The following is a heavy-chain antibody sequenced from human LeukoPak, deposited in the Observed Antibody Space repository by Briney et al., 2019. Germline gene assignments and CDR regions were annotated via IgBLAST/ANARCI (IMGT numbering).Heavy chain of an antibody. CDR3: GRSYHDDAWAAFDM. D-gene: IGHD2-2*01. CDR2: IYHNGVT. J-gene: IGHJ3*02. CDR1: DYSISSGYY. Sequence: SETLSLTCTVSDYSISSGYYWCWIRQPPGKGLGWIGSIYHNGVTFSNASLRSRLSISVDTSKNQFSLRLSSVTAADTAVYYCGRSYHDDAWAAFDMWGQGTVVTISS. V-gene: IGHV4-38-2*02.